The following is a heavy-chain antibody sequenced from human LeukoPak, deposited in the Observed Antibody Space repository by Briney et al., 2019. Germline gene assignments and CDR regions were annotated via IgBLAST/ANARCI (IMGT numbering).Heavy chain of an antibody. Sequence: SGPTLVNPTQTPTLTCTFSGFSLSTTGPGEGWIRQPPVNALGELPLIYWDDDKRYSSSLKSRLTITKDPSKNQVVLTMISMDPVDTATYYCAHSLGGGNSCYFDFWGQGTLVTVSS. V-gene: IGHV2-5*02. CDR3: AHSLGGGNSCYFDF. D-gene: IGHD4-23*01. J-gene: IGHJ4*02. CDR1: GFSLSTTGPG. CDR2: IYWDDDK.